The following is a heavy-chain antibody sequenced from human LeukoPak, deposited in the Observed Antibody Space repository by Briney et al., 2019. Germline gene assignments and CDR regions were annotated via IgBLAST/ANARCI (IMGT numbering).Heavy chain of an antibody. CDR3: ARQRDYYGRVDY. D-gene: IGHD3-10*01. CDR2: INPSGGST. Sequence: ASVKVSCKASGYTFTSYYMHWVRQAPGQGLEWMGIINPSGGSTSYAQKFQGRVTMTRDMSTSTAYMELRSLRSDDTAVYYCARQRDYYGRVDYWGQGTLVTVSS. CDR1: GYTFTSYY. V-gene: IGHV1-46*01. J-gene: IGHJ4*02.